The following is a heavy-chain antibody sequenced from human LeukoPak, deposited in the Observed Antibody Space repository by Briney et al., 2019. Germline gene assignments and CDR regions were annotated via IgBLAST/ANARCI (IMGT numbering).Heavy chain of an antibody. Sequence: SQTLSLTCTGSGGSIRSGSYYWSWIRQPAGKVLEWIGRIYTSGSTNYNPSLKSRVTITVETSKNQFSLKLSSETAADTAVYYCARGSCSSTSCYMGDYWGQGTLVILSS. CDR3: ARGSCSSTSCYMGDY. D-gene: IGHD2-2*02. CDR2: IYTSGST. CDR1: GGSIRSGSYY. J-gene: IGHJ4*02. V-gene: IGHV4-61*02.